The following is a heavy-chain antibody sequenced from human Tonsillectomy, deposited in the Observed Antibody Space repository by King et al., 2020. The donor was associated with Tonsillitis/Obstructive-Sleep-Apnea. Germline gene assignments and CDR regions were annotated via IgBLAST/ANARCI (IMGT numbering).Heavy chain of an antibody. CDR2: ISSNGGST. J-gene: IGHJ4*02. V-gene: IGHV3-64*01. CDR3: ARSMTTVTNVPAGFDY. D-gene: IGHD4-11*01. Sequence: VQLVESGGGLVQPGGSLRLSCAASGFTFSSYAMHWVRQAPGKGLEYVSAISSNGGSTYDANSVKGRFTISRDNSKNTLYLQMGSLRAEDMAVYYCARSMTTVTNVPAGFDYWGQGTLVTVSS. CDR1: GFTFSSYA.